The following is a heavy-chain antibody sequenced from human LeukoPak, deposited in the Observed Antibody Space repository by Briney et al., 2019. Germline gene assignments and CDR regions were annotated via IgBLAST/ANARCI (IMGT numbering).Heavy chain of an antibody. V-gene: IGHV1-18*01. CDR3: ARDRSSSWYYYDSSGSVFDY. CDR1: GYTFTSYD. Sequence: ASVKVSCKASGYTFTSYDINWVRQAPGQGLEWMGWISAYNGNTNYAQKLQGRVTMTTDTSTSTAYMELRSLRSDDTAVYYCARDRSSSWYYYDSSGSVFDYWGQGTLVTVSS. J-gene: IGHJ4*02. D-gene: IGHD3-22*01. CDR2: ISAYNGNT.